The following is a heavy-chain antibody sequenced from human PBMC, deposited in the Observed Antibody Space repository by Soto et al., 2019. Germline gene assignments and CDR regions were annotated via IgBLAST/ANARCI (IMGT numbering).Heavy chain of an antibody. V-gene: IGHV1-2*04. D-gene: IGHD6-19*01. J-gene: IGHJ6*02. Sequence: DSVKVSCKASGYTFTGYYMHWVRQAPGQGLEWMGWINPNSGGTNYAQKFQGWVTMTRDTSISTAYMELSRLRSDDTAVYYCARGAQWLVPYYYGMDVCGQGTTVTV. CDR2: INPNSGGT. CDR1: GYTFTGYY. CDR3: ARGAQWLVPYYYGMDV.